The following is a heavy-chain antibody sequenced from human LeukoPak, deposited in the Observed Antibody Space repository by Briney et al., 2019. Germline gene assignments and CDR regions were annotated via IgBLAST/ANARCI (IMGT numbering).Heavy chain of an antibody. CDR1: GGSISSSSYY. CDR2: IYYSGST. D-gene: IGHD3-9*01. V-gene: IGHV4-61*05. CDR3: ARGRYYDILRLRYYYMDV. J-gene: IGHJ6*03. Sequence: SETLSLTCTVSGGSISSSSYYWGWIRQPPGKGLEWIGYIYYSGSTNYNPSLKSRVTISVDTSKNQFSLKLSSVTAADTAVYYCARGRYYDILRLRYYYMDVWGKGTTVTVSS.